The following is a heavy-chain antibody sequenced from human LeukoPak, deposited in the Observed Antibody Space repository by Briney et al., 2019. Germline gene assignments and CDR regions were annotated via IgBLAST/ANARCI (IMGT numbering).Heavy chain of an antibody. Sequence: ASVKVSCKASGYTFTSYGISWVRQAPGQGLEWMGIINPSGGSTSYAQKFQGRVTMTRDTSTSTVYMELSSLRSEDTAVYYCARGLSGDGGPFDYWGQGTLVTVSS. D-gene: IGHD3-10*01. CDR1: GYTFTSYG. J-gene: IGHJ4*02. CDR3: ARGLSGDGGPFDY. CDR2: INPSGGST. V-gene: IGHV1-46*01.